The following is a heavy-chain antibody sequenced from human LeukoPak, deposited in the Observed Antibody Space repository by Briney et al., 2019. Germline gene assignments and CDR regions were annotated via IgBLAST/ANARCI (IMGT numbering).Heavy chain of an antibody. CDR2: ISGDGGST. D-gene: IGHD5-18*01. CDR1: GFTFDDYA. Sequence: PGGSLRLSCAASGFTFDDYAMHWVRQAPGKGLEWVSLISGDGGSTYYADSVKGRFTISRDNSKNSLYLQMNSLRTEDTALYYYAKEIVDTAMGRGGNWFDPWGQGTLVTVSS. J-gene: IGHJ5*02. V-gene: IGHV3-43*02. CDR3: AKEIVDTAMGRGGNWFDP.